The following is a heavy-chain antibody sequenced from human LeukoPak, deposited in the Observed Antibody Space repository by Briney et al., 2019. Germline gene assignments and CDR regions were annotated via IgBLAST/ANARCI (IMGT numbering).Heavy chain of an antibody. CDR1: GYTLTDLS. J-gene: IGHJ4*02. CDR3: ATATVVAASPFWRFDY. D-gene: IGHD2-15*01. Sequence: ASVKVSCKVSGYTLTDLSMRWVRQVPGKGLEWMGSFDPEDGETIYTQKFQGRVTMTEDTSTETAYMELSSLRSEDTAMYYCATATVVAASPFWRFDYWGQGTLVTVSS. V-gene: IGHV1-24*01. CDR2: FDPEDGET.